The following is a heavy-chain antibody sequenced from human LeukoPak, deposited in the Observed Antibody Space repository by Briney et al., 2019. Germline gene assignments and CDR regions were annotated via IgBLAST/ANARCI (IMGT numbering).Heavy chain of an antibody. CDR2: IYSSGAS. J-gene: IGHJ4*02. CDR1: GGSITSDC. Sequence: WETLSLTCTVSGGSITSDCWSWIRQPDGKGLEGIGRIYSSGASDIQPSFQSRVTISVDSSKNQVFLRLTSVTAADTAVYFCAREKSVRGWHADSWGQGTLVTVSS. CDR3: AREKSVRGWHADS. V-gene: IGHV4-4*07. D-gene: IGHD6-19*01.